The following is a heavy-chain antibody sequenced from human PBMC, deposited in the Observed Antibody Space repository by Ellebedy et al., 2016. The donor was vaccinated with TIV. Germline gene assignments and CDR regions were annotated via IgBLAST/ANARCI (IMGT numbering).Heavy chain of an antibody. V-gene: IGHV1-3*01. Sequence: AASVKVSCKASGYTFTSYAMHWVRQAPGQRLEWMGWINAGNGNTKYSQKFPGRVTINGDTPASTAYMDLSSLTSEDTAVYYCARGSAEGRSFDYWGQGTLVTVSS. D-gene: IGHD3-10*01. CDR2: INAGNGNT. CDR1: GYTFTSYA. CDR3: ARGSAEGRSFDY. J-gene: IGHJ4*02.